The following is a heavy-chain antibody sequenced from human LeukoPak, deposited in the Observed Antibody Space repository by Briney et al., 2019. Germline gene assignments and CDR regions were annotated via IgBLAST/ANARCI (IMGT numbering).Heavy chain of an antibody. D-gene: IGHD3-10*01. CDR1: GFTFSSYA. CDR3: AKEVTMVRGVMMAYFDY. V-gene: IGHV3-23*01. CDR2: ISGSGGCT. J-gene: IGHJ4*02. Sequence: GSLRLSCAASGFTFSSYAMSWVRPAPGKGLEWVSAISGSGGCTYYADSVKGRFTISRDNSKNTLYLQMNSLRAEDTAVYYCAKEVTMVRGVMMAYFDYWGQGTLVTVSS.